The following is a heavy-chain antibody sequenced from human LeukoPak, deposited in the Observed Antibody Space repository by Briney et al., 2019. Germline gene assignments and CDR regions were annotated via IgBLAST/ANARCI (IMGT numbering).Heavy chain of an antibody. CDR3: ARGLLNSGLHPFDY. J-gene: IGHJ4*02. V-gene: IGHV4-59*01. CDR1: GGSISSSY. CDR2: IYYSGST. Sequence: SETLSLTCTVSGGSISSSYWSWIRQPPGKGLEWIGYIYYSGSTNYNPSLKSRVTISVDTSKNQFSLKLSSVTAADTAVYYCARGLLNSGLHPFDYWGQGTLVTVSS. D-gene: IGHD5-12*01.